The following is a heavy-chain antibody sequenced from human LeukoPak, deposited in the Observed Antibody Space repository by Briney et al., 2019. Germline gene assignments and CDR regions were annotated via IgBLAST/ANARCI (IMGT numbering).Heavy chain of an antibody. CDR3: ARRTPCYDILTGYKFDDAFDI. V-gene: IGHV1-69*13. CDR2: IIPMFGTP. D-gene: IGHD3-9*01. Sequence: ASVKVSCKASGGTFIRYSITWVRQAPGQGLEWMGRIIPMFGTPNYAQKFQDRVTITADESARTAYMELSSLRFEDTAVYYCARRTPCYDILTGYKFDDAFDIWGQGTMVTVSS. J-gene: IGHJ3*02. CDR1: GGTFIRYS.